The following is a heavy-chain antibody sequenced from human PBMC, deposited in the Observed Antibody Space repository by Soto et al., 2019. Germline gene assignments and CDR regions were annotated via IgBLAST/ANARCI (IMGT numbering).Heavy chain of an antibody. D-gene: IGHD3-22*01. V-gene: IGHV4-34*01. CDR1: GGSFSGYY. CDR2: INHSGST. Sequence: KSSETLSLTCAVYGGSFSGYYWSWIRQPPGRGLEWIGEINHSGSTNYNPSLKSRVTISVDTSKNQFSLKLSPVTAADTAVYYCARTRKDYYDSSGYYRLSDYWGQGTLVTVSS. J-gene: IGHJ4*02. CDR3: ARTRKDYYDSSGYYRLSDY.